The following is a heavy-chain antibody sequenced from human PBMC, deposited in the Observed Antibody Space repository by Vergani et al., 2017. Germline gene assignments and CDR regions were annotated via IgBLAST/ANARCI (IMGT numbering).Heavy chain of an antibody. CDR2: FDPEDGET. CDR1: GGTFSSYA. J-gene: IGHJ4*02. D-gene: IGHD4-17*01. CDR3: ATKLYKRPFDYGRSLGY. Sequence: QVQLVQSGAEVKKPGSSVKVSCKASGGTFSSYAISWVRQAPGKGLEWMGGFDPEDGETIYAQKFQGRVTMTEDTSTDTAYMELSSLRSEDTAVYYCATKLYKRPFDYGRSLGYWGQGTLVTVSS. V-gene: IGHV1-24*01.